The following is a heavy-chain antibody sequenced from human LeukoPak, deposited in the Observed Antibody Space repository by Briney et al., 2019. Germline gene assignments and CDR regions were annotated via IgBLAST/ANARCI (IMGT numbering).Heavy chain of an antibody. D-gene: IGHD3-10*01. J-gene: IGHJ4*02. V-gene: IGHV3-15*07. CDR2: ISSKANGGTT. Sequence: GGSLRLSCAASGFTLDNVWINWIRQAPGKGLEWVGRISSKANGGTTDYAAPVKGRFTISRDDSKNTLDLQMNSLKIEDTAIYYCITVSLSVPHWGQGTQVTVSS. CDR3: ITVSLSVPH. CDR1: GFTLDNVW.